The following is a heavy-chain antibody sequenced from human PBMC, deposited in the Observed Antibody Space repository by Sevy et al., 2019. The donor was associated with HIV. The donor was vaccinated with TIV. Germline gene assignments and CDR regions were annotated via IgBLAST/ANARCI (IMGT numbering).Heavy chain of an antibody. Sequence: SETLSLTCAVSGGSISSGGYSWNWIRQPPGKGLEWIGYIYHTGNTYYNPSLKSRVTLSVDRSNNQFSLKLNSVTAADTAVYYCARAAARMTTVTHFDYWGQGTLVTVSS. CDR1: GGSISSGGYS. V-gene: IGHV4-30-2*01. D-gene: IGHD4-17*01. J-gene: IGHJ4*02. CDR2: IYHTGNT. CDR3: ARAAARMTTVTHFDY.